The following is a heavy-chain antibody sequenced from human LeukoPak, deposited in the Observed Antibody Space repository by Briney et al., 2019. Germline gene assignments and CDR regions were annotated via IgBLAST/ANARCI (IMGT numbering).Heavy chain of an antibody. D-gene: IGHD1-26*01. CDR1: GFTFSRYA. Sequence: GGSLRLSCVTSGFTFSRYAMHWVRQAPGKGLQWVTVTSYDGSDTYYADSVKGRFTLPRDSSTNTVYLQMDNLRTEDTAIYYCVRDISGNYGFDYWGQGTLVTVSS. V-gene: IGHV3-30*03. J-gene: IGHJ4*02. CDR2: TSYDGSDT. CDR3: VRDISGNYGFDY.